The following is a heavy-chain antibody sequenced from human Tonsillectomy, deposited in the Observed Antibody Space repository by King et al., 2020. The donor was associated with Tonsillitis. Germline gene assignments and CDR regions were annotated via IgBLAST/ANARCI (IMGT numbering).Heavy chain of an antibody. D-gene: IGHD2-2*01. J-gene: IGHJ4*02. CDR3: AKDMKGAAAYLDS. CDR1: GFTFDDYA. V-gene: IGHV3-43D*03. CDR2: ISWDGDNT. Sequence: VQLVESGGVAVQPGGSLRLSCAASGFTFDDYAMHWVRQAPGKGLEWVALISWDGDNTYYADSVKGRFTISRDNSKNSLYLQMNSLRAEDTALYYCAKDMKGAAAYLDSRGQGTQVTVSS.